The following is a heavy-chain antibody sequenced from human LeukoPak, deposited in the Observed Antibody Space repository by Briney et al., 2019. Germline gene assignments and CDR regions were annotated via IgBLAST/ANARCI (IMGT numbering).Heavy chain of an antibody. V-gene: IGHV4-59*08. CDR1: GGSISGYY. Sequence: SETLSLTCTVSGGSISGYYWSWIRQPPGKGLEWIGYIYYSGTTNYNPSLKSRVTISVDMSKSQFSLTLSSVTAADTALYYCARHGPLYDIWSAQFYFDYWGQGTLVAVSS. CDR3: ARHGPLYDIWSAQFYFDY. J-gene: IGHJ4*02. D-gene: IGHD3-3*01. CDR2: IYYSGTT.